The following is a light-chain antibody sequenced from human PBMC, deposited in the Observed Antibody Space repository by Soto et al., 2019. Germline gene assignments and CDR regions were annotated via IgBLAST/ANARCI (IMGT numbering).Light chain of an antibody. Sequence: DIQLTQSPSFLSASVGDRVTITCRASQGISSYLAWYQQKPGKAPKLLIYATSTVQSGVPSRFSGSGSGTEFTLTISSLQPEDVATYYCQQLNSYVGAFGPGTRVDIK. CDR1: QGISSY. CDR2: ATS. CDR3: QQLNSYVGA. J-gene: IGKJ3*01. V-gene: IGKV1-9*01.